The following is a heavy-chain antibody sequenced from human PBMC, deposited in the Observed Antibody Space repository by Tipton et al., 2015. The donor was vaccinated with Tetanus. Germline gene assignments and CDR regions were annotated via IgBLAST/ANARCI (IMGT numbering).Heavy chain of an antibody. CDR2: TSDSGYT. Sequence: TLSLTCAVSGGSIDSINWWSWVRQPPGQGLEWIGETSDSGYTNYNPSLKSRVTISVDKSKDQFSLKLSSVTAADTATYYCARMTCSPTFCRDRLIRYYYYGLDVWGPGTTVTVSS. CDR1: GGSIDSINW. CDR3: ARMTCSPTFCRDRLIRYYYYGLDV. V-gene: IGHV4-4*02. D-gene: IGHD2-2*01. J-gene: IGHJ6*02.